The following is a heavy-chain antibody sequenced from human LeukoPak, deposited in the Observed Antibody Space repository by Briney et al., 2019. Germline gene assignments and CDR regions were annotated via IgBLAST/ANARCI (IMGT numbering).Heavy chain of an antibody. CDR3: ARGAYSSGWYGSFDY. D-gene: IGHD6-19*01. CDR2: ISSSGSTI. CDR1: GFTFSDYY. V-gene: IGHV3-11*01. Sequence: GGSLRLSCAASGFTFSDYYMSWIRQAPGKGLEWVSYISSSGSTIYYADSVKGRFTISGDNAKNSLYLQMNSLRAEDTALYYCARGAYSSGWYGSFDYWGQGTLVTVSS. J-gene: IGHJ4*02.